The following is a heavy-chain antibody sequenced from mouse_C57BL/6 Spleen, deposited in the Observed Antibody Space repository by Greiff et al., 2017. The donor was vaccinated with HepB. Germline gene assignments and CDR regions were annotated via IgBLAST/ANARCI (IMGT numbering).Heavy chain of an antibody. V-gene: IGHV14-3*01. CDR2: IDPANGNT. D-gene: IGHD2-9*01. J-gene: IGHJ2*01. CDR3: ARSYYGSLYYFDY. Sequence: VQLQQSVAELVRPGASVKLSCTASGFNIKNTYMHWVKQRPEQGLEWIGRIDPANGNTKYAPKFQGKATITADTSPNPAYLQLSSLTSEDTAIYYCARSYYGSLYYFDYWGQGTTLTVSS. CDR1: GFNIKNTY.